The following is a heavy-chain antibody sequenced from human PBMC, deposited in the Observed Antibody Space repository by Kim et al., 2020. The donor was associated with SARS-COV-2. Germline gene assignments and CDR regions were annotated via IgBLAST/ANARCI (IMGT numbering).Heavy chain of an antibody. J-gene: IGHJ3*02. D-gene: IGHD6-13*01. Sequence: SETLSLTCTVSGGSISSGSYYWSWIRQPAGKGLEWIGRIYTSGSTNYNPSLKSRVTISVDTSKNQFSLKLSSVTAADTAVYYCAREGPGYSSSWYTGLGAFDIWGQGTMVTVSS. V-gene: IGHV4-61*02. CDR1: GGSISSGSYY. CDR2: IYTSGST. CDR3: AREGPGYSSSWYTGLGAFDI.